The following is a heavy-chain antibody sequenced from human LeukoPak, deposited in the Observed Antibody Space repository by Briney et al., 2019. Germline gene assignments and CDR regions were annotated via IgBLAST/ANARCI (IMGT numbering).Heavy chain of an antibody. Sequence: GGSLRLSCAASGFSFSDHEMNWVRQAPGKGLEWVSYLSSSGNAYYADSVKGRFTISRDNPKNSLYLQMTSLRADDTAVYYCASGRGSYSPDYWGQGTLATVSS. CDR3: ASGRGSYSPDY. D-gene: IGHD1-26*01. V-gene: IGHV3-48*03. CDR1: GFSFSDHE. CDR2: LSSSGNA. J-gene: IGHJ4*02.